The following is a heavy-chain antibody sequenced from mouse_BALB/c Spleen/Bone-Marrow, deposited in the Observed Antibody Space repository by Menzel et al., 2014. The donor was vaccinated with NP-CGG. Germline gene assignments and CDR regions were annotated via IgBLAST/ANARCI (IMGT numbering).Heavy chain of an antibody. J-gene: IGHJ4*01. Sequence: DVKLVESGGGLVRPGGSRKLSCAASGFTFSSFGMHWVRQAPEKGLEWVAYISSGSGTIYYADTVKGRFTISRDNPKNTLFLQMTSLRSEDTAMYYCARSGYSSTLYAMDYWGQGTSVTVSS. D-gene: IGHD1-1*01. CDR1: GFTFSSFG. CDR3: ARSGYSSTLYAMDY. V-gene: IGHV5-17*02. CDR2: ISSGSGTI.